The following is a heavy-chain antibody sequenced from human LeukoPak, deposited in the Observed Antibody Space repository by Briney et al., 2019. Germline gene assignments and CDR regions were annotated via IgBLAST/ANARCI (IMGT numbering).Heavy chain of an antibody. V-gene: IGHV3-21*05. Sequence: GGSLRLSCAASGFTFSSYGMSWVRQAPGKGLEWVSYISSSGSDIYYADSVKGRFTISRDNAKNSLYLHMNSLRAEDTAVYYCARDSYSSGWYDYWGQGTLVTVSS. CDR1: GFTFSSYG. D-gene: IGHD6-19*01. CDR3: ARDSYSSGWYDY. CDR2: ISSSGSDI. J-gene: IGHJ4*02.